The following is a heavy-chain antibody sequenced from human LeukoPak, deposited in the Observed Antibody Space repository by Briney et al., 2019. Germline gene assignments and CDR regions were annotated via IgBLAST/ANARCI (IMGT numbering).Heavy chain of an antibody. J-gene: IGHJ4*02. V-gene: IGHV4-59*01. Sequence: PSETLSLTCTVSGGSISSYYWSWIRQPPGKGLEWIGYIYYSGSTNYNPSLKSRVTISVDTSKNQFSLKLSSVTAADTAVYYCAREIVVVPAVVTYFDYWGQGTLVTVSS. CDR3: AREIVVVPAVVTYFDY. CDR1: GGSISSYY. D-gene: IGHD2-2*01. CDR2: IYYSGST.